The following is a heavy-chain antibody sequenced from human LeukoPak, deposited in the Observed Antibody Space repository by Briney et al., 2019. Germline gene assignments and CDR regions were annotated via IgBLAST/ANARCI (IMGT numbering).Heavy chain of an antibody. D-gene: IGHD2-21*02. CDR1: GGSISSYY. V-gene: IGHV4-59*01. J-gene: IGHJ4*02. CDR3: ARAVGGDLDY. Sequence: PSETLSLTCTVSGGSISSYYWGWIRQPPGKGLEWIGYIYYSGSTNYNPSLKSRVTISLDTSKNHFSLKLSSVTAADTAVYYCARAVGGDLDYWGQGTLVTVSS. CDR2: IYYSGST.